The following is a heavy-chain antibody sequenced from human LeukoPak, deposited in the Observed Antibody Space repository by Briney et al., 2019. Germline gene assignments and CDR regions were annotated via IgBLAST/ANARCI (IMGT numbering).Heavy chain of an antibody. J-gene: IGHJ3*02. V-gene: IGHV5-51*01. D-gene: IGHD1-14*01. CDR1: GYSFTSYW. CDR2: IYPGDSDT. Sequence: GESLKISCKGSGYSFTSYWIGWVRQMPGKGLEWMGIIYPGDSDTRYSPSFQGQVTISADKSISTAYLQWSSLKASDTAMYYCARPQTQPRDGFYIWGQGTMVTVSS. CDR3: ARPQTQPRDGFYI.